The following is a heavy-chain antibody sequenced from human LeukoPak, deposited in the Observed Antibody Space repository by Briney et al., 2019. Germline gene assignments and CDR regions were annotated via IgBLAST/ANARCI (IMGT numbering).Heavy chain of an antibody. J-gene: IGHJ4*02. Sequence: GASVKVSCKASGYTFTGYYMHWVRQAPGQGLEWMGWINPNSGGTNYAQKFQSRVTMTRDTSISTAYMELSRLRSDDTAVYYCAKGDSSSVPQKGPDYWDQGTLVTVSS. D-gene: IGHD6-13*01. CDR2: INPNSGGT. V-gene: IGHV1-2*02. CDR1: GYTFTGYY. CDR3: AKGDSSSVPQKGPDY.